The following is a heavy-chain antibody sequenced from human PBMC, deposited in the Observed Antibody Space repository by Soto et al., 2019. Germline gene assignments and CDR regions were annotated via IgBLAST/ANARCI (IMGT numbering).Heavy chain of an antibody. J-gene: IGHJ4*02. CDR3: ARETYRGFYFDY. Sequence: GGSLRLSCAASGFTFTDYWTHWVRQAPGKGLVWVSRINSDGSRTSYADSVTGRFTISRDNAKNTLYLQMNSLRVEDTALYYCARETYRGFYFDYWGQGTLVTVYS. D-gene: IGHD4-4*01. CDR1: GFTFTDYW. CDR2: INSDGSRT. V-gene: IGHV3-74*01.